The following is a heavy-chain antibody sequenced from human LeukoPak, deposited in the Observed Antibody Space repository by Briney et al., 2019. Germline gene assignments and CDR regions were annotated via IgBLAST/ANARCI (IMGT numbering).Heavy chain of an antibody. CDR2: IKQDGSEK. V-gene: IGHV3-7*01. CDR3: AGMVRGVTPFFDY. J-gene: IGHJ4*02. Sequence: GGSLRLSCAASGFTFSSYWMSWVRQAPGKGLEWAANIKQDGSEKYYVDSVKGRFTISRDNAKNSLYLQMNSLRAEDTAVYYCAGMVRGVTPFFDYWGQGTLVTVSS. CDR1: GFTFSSYW. D-gene: IGHD3-10*01.